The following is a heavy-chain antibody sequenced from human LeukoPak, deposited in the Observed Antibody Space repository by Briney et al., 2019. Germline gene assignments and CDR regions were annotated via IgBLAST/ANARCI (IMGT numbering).Heavy chain of an antibody. CDR1: GGTFSSYA. D-gene: IGHD3-22*01. Sequence: ASVKVSCKASGGTFSSYAISWVRQAPGQGLEWMGGIIPIFGTANYAQKFQGRVTITADKSTSTAYMELSSLRAEDTALYYCARNFGGGDSSGPYYWGQGTLVTVSS. CDR3: ARNFGGGDSSGPYY. J-gene: IGHJ4*02. V-gene: IGHV1-69*06. CDR2: IIPIFGTA.